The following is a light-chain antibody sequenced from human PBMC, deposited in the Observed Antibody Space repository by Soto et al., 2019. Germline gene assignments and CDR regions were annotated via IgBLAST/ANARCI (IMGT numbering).Light chain of an antibody. CDR1: QSVGSN. Sequence: ETVMTQSPATLSLSPGERATLSCRASQSVGSNLAWYQQKPGQAPRLLIYGASTRSIGVPARFSGSGSGTEFTLTINSLQSEDFAVYYCQQYNNWPPCTFGQGTKVEIK. CDR2: GAS. V-gene: IGKV3-15*01. CDR3: QQYNNWPPCT. J-gene: IGKJ1*01.